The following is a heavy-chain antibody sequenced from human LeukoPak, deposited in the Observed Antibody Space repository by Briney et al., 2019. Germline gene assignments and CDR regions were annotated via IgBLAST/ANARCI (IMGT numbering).Heavy chain of an antibody. V-gene: IGHV3-33*01. D-gene: IGHD3-22*01. Sequence: PGRSLRLSCAASGVTFSSYGMHWVRQAPGKGLEWVAIIREDGSNKYYADSVKGRFTISRDNSKTTLYLQMNSLSAEDTAVYYCARGVMYYDSSGYLFDYWGQGILVTVSS. CDR3: ARGVMYYDSSGYLFDY. CDR1: GVTFSSYG. J-gene: IGHJ4*02. CDR2: IREDGSNK.